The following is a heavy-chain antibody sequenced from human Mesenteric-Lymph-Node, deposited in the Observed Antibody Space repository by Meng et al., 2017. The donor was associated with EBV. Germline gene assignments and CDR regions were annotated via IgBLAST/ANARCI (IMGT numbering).Heavy chain of an antibody. D-gene: IGHD5-12*01. CDR1: GDSISGGGYY. Sequence: QVHLQESGPGLVKPSQTLYLTCGVSGDSISGGGYYWSWIRQPPGKGLEWIGYISYSGNTYYNTSLKSRLTISLDTSKNQFSLKLKSVTAADTAVYYCARALYSGYDYFDWGQGTLVTVSS. CDR3: ARALYSGYDYFD. V-gene: IGHV4-30-4*01. CDR2: ISYSGNT. J-gene: IGHJ1*01.